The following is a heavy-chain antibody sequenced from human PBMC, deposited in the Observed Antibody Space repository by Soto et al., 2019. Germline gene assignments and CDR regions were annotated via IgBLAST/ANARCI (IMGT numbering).Heavy chain of an antibody. CDR1: DFTFSTHI. J-gene: IGHJ3*02. Sequence: QVQLVESGGGVVQPGRSLRLSCAASDFTFSTHIMHWVRQAPGKGLEWVALIWNDGGTKHYADSVKGRFTISRDSSKNTLYLQTNSLRAEDTAVYYCAREDVRQEIDAFDMWGHGTMVTVSS. CDR3: AREDVRQEIDAFDM. V-gene: IGHV3-33*01. D-gene: IGHD4-17*01. CDR2: IWNDGGTK.